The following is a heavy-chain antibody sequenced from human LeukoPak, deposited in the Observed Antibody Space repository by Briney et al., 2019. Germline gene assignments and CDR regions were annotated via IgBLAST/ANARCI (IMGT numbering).Heavy chain of an antibody. CDR2: ISDDGNNK. J-gene: IGHJ4*02. D-gene: IGHD6-13*01. CDR1: GFTFSNCA. Sequence: GRSLRLSCAASGFTFSNCAMHWVRQAPGKELDWVAVISDDGNNKYYADSVKGRFTISRDNSKNTLYLQMNSLRAEDTAVYYCARSFSIAAAYFDYWGQGTLVTVSS. CDR3: ARSFSIAAAYFDY. V-gene: IGHV3-30*04.